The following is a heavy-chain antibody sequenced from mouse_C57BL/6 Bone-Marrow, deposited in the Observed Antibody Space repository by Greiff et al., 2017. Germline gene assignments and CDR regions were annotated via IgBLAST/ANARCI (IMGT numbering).Heavy chain of an antibody. Sequence: EVKLVESGGDLVKPGGSLKLSCAASGFTFSSYGMSWVRQTPDKRLEWVATISSGGSYTYYPDSVKGRFTISRDNAKNTLYLQMSSLKSEDTAMYYCARQGHYYGSPWFAYWGQGTLVTVSA. CDR2: ISSGGSYT. CDR3: ARQGHYYGSPWFAY. CDR1: GFTFSSYG. V-gene: IGHV5-6*01. D-gene: IGHD1-1*01. J-gene: IGHJ3*01.